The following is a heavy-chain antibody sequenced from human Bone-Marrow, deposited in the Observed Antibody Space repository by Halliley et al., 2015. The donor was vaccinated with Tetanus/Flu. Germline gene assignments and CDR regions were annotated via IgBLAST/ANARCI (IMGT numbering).Heavy chain of an antibody. J-gene: IGHJ2*01. CDR3: ATALDSDDWYFDL. D-gene: IGHD2-21*02. Sequence: GWISAYNGNTNYAHKFQDRVTMTTDTSRTPAYLELRTLRSDDTAMYYCATALDSDDWYFDLWGRGTLVTVSS. CDR2: ISAYNGNT. V-gene: IGHV1-18*01.